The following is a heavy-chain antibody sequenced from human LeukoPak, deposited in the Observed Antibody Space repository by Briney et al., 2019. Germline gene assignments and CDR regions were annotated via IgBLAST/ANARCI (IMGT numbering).Heavy chain of an antibody. CDR3: ARDSTRWFSPSDH. D-gene: IGHD6-13*01. CDR1: GFTFSSYS. V-gene: IGHV3-21*01. CDR2: ISSSSSYI. Sequence: GGPLRLSCAASGFTFSSYSMNWVRQTPGKGLEWVSSISSSSSYIYYADSVKGRFTVSRDNAKNSLYLQMNTLRADDTAVYYCARDSTRWFSPSDHWGQGMLVTVSS. J-gene: IGHJ4*02.